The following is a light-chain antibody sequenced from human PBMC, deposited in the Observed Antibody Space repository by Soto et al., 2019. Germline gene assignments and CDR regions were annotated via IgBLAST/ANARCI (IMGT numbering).Light chain of an antibody. V-gene: IGLV2-14*01. CDR3: SSYTRSSTRV. J-gene: IGLJ2*01. CDR2: EVS. Sequence: SGLTQPASVSGSPGRSITISCTGTGSDGGGYNYVSWYQQHPGKAPKLMIYEVSNRPSGVSNRFSGSKSGNTASLTISGLQAEDEADYYCSSYTRSSTRVFGGGTKVTVL. CDR1: GSDGGGYNY.